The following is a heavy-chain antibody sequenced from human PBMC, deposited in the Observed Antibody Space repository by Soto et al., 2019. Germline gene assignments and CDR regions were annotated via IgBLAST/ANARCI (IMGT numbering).Heavy chain of an antibody. J-gene: IGHJ3*02. V-gene: IGHV3-66*01. D-gene: IGHD4-17*01. CDR2: IYSGGST. CDR1: GFTVSSNY. CDR3: ASYGDYVFAFDI. Sequence: GGSLRLSCAASGFTVSSNYMSWVRQAPGKGLEWVSVIYSGGSTYYADSVKGRFTISKDNSKNTLYLQMNSLRAEDTAVYYCASYGDYVFAFDIWGQGTMVTVSS.